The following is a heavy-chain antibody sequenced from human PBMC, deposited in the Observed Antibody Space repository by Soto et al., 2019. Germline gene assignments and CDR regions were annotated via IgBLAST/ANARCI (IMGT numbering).Heavy chain of an antibody. CDR3: VRRRGYSSSGAFDY. D-gene: IGHD6-6*01. V-gene: IGHV5-51*01. CDR1: EDIFTNYW. J-gene: IGHJ4*02. CDR2: IYPGDSDT. Sequence: VESLKISCKASEDIFTNYWIGCFLQMPGRGLEWMGIIYPGDSDTRYSPSFEGQVTFSVDKTINTAYLHLSTLKASDTAMFYCVRRRGYSSSGAFDYWAQGTLVTVSS.